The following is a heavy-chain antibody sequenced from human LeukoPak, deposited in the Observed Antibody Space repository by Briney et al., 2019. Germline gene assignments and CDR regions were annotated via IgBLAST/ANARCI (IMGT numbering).Heavy chain of an antibody. J-gene: IGHJ3*01. CDR1: GGSISSYY. D-gene: IGHD5-18*01. CDR3: ARGGYTYGFDAFDF. V-gene: IGHV4-59*01. CDR2: IYYSGST. Sequence: PSETLSLTCIVSGGSISSYYWSWIRQPPGKGLEWIGYIYYSGSTKYNLSLKSRVSFSVDTSKNHFSLKLTSVTAADTAVYYCARGGYTYGFDAFDFWGQGTMVTVSS.